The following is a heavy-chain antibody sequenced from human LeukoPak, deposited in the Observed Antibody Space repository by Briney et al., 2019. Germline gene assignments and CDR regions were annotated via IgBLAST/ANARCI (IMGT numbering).Heavy chain of an antibody. Sequence: GGSLRLSCAASGNYWMHWVRQVPGKGLVWVSHINSDGSWTSYADSVKGRFTISKDNAKNTVYLQMNSLRAEDTAVYYCAREEAVAGTAFDYWGQGTLVTVSS. V-gene: IGHV3-74*01. CDR1: GNYW. CDR2: INSDGSWT. CDR3: AREEAVAGTAFDY. D-gene: IGHD6-19*01. J-gene: IGHJ4*02.